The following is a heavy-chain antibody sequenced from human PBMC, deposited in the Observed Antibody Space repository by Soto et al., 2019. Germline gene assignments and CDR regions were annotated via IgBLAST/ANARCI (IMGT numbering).Heavy chain of an antibody. J-gene: IGHJ4*02. CDR3: AKSIAARPARR. V-gene: IGHV1-2*02. D-gene: IGHD6-6*01. CDR1: GYTFSNYY. Sequence: ASVKVSCKASGYTFSNYYMHWVRQAPGQGLEWMGWINPNSGGTNYAQKFQGRVTMTRDTSISTAYMELSRLRSDDTAVYYCAKSIAARPARRWGQGTLVTVSS. CDR2: INPNSGGT.